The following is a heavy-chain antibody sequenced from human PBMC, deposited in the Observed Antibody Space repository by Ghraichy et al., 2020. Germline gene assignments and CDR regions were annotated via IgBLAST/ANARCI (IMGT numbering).Heavy chain of an antibody. Sequence: GGSLRLSCAASGFTFSSYSMNWVRQAPGKGLEWVSYISSSSSTIYYADSVKGRFTISRDNAKNSLYLQMNSLRAEDTAVYYCASATTAPIYYYYYGMDVWGQGTTVTVSS. D-gene: IGHD4-11*01. CDR1: GFTFSSYS. J-gene: IGHJ6*02. V-gene: IGHV3-48*01. CDR3: ASATTAPIYYYYYGMDV. CDR2: ISSSSSTI.